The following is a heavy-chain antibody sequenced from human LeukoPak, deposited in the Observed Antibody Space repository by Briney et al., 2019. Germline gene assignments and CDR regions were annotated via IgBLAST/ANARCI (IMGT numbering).Heavy chain of an antibody. CDR2: MNSNSGNT. V-gene: IGHV1-8*01. CDR1: GYTFTSYD. D-gene: IGHD4-17*01. J-gene: IGHJ4*02. Sequence: ASVTVSCKASGYTFTSYDINWVRQATGQGPEWMGWMNSNSGNTGYAQKFQGRVTMTRNTSISTAYMELSSLRSEDTAVYYCARAGKYGDLLGWGQGTLVTVSS. CDR3: ARAGKYGDLLG.